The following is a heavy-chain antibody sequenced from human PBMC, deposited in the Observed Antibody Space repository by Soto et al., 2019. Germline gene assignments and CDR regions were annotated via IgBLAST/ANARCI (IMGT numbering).Heavy chain of an antibody. V-gene: IGHV1-69*13. CDR1: GGPFSSYT. CDR2: IIPLFGRT. D-gene: IGHD6-13*01. J-gene: IGHJ4*02. CDR3: VRDSIAAAGFDS. Sequence: ASVKVSCKVSGGPFSSYTISWVRQAPGQGLEWMGEIIPLFGRTNYVQNFQGRVTISADESTNTAYMQLSSLRSEDTAVYYCVRDSIAAAGFDSWGQGTLVTVSS.